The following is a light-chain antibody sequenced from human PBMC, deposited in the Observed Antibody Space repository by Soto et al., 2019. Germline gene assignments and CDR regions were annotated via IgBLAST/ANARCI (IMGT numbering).Light chain of an antibody. Sequence: EIVVTQSPATLSLSPGERATLSCRASQSISTNLAWYQQKPGQAPRLLIYDASNRATGIPARFTGSGSGTDFTLTISSLGPEDFAVYYCQQRSTLPLTFGGGTKVEIK. J-gene: IGKJ4*01. CDR3: QQRSTLPLT. CDR1: QSISTN. CDR2: DAS. V-gene: IGKV3-11*01.